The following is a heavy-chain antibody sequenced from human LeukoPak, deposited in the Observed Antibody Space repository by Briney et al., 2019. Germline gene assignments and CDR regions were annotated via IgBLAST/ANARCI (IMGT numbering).Heavy chain of an antibody. CDR1: GYTFTSYG. D-gene: IGHD3-10*01. Sequence: ASVKVSCKASGYTFTSYGISWVRQAPGQGLEWMGGIIPIFGTANYAQKFQGRVTITTDESTSTAYMELSSLRSEDTAVYYCARGRKIQPEVRGYYYYYYMDVWGKGTTVTVSS. CDR3: ARGRKIQPEVRGYYYYYYMDV. J-gene: IGHJ6*03. V-gene: IGHV1-69*05. CDR2: IIPIFGTA.